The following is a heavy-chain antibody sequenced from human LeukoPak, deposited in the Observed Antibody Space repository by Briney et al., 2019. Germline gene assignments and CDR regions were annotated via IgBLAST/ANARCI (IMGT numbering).Heavy chain of an antibody. J-gene: IGHJ3*02. D-gene: IGHD6-6*01. CDR3: ARGLGSSSSSDAFDI. V-gene: IGHV3-74*01. Sequence: PGGSLRLSCAASGFTFSGYWMHWVRQAPGKGLVWVSLIKTDGTSITYADSVKGRFTISRDNAKNSLYLQMNSLRAEDTAVYYCARGLGSSSSSDAFDIWGQGTMVTVSS. CDR1: GFTFSGYW. CDR2: IKTDGTSI.